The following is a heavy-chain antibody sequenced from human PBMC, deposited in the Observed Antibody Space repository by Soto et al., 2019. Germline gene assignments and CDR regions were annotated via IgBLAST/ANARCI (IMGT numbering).Heavy chain of an antibody. D-gene: IGHD6-13*01. CDR3: AAAAGTSAFDI. CDR1: GFTFSSYG. CDR2: ISYDGSNK. J-gene: IGHJ3*02. Sequence: GGSLRLSCAASGFTFSSYGMHWVRQAPGKGLEWVAVISYDGSNKYYADSVKGRFTISRDNSKNTLYLQMNSLRAEDTAVYYCAAAAGTSAFDIWGQGTMVTVSS. V-gene: IGHV3-30*03.